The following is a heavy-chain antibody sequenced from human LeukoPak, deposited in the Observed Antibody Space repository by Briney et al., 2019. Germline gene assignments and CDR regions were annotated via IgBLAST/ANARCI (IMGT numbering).Heavy chain of an antibody. Sequence: PSETLSLTCTVSGGSISTYYWSWIRRPPGEGLEWIAYIHASGSTNYNPSLKSRITISVDTSKNQFSLKLSSVTAADTAVYYCARHDAGIAARPFDNWGQGTLVTVSS. V-gene: IGHV4-4*09. D-gene: IGHD6-6*01. CDR2: IHASGST. CDR3: ARHDAGIAARPFDN. J-gene: IGHJ4*02. CDR1: GGSISTYY.